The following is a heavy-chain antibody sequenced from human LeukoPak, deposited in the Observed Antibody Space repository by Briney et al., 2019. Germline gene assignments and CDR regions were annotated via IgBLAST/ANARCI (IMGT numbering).Heavy chain of an antibody. V-gene: IGHV3-21*01. J-gene: IGHJ4*02. CDR3: ASPGTYDSSGYYYGFHY. CDR1: GFTFSSYS. Sequence: GGSLRLSCAASGFTFSSYSMNWVRQAPGKGLEWVSSISSSSSYIYYADSVKGRFSISRDNAKNSLYLQMNSLRAEDTAVYYCASPGTYDSSGYYYGFHYWGQGTLVTVSS. D-gene: IGHD3-22*01. CDR2: ISSSSSYI.